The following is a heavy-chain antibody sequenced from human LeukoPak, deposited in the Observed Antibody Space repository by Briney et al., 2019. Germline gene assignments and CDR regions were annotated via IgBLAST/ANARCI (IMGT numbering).Heavy chain of an antibody. D-gene: IGHD1-26*01. Sequence: SETLSLTCAVSGGSISSGGYSWSWIRQPPGKGLEWIGYIYHSGSTYYNPSLKSRVTISVDTSKNQFSLKLSSVTAADTAVYYCARDGSPYYYYGMDVWGQGTTVTVSS. CDR1: GGSISSGGYS. CDR3: ARDGSPYYYYGMDV. V-gene: IGHV4-30-2*01. CDR2: IYHSGST. J-gene: IGHJ6*02.